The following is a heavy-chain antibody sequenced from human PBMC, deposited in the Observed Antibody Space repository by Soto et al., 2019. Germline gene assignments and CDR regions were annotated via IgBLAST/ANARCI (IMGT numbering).Heavy chain of an antibody. CDR3: AREVPGDYFDT. CDR2: IHSSGSA. Sequence: SETLSLTCTVSGGSINSYYWSWIRQPPGKGLEWIGYIHSSGSANYNPSLKSRVTMSVDTSKNQFSLKLSSVTAADTAVYYCAREVPGDYFDTWGQGTLVTVSS. D-gene: IGHD3-10*01. J-gene: IGHJ4*02. CDR1: GGSINSYY. V-gene: IGHV4-4*08.